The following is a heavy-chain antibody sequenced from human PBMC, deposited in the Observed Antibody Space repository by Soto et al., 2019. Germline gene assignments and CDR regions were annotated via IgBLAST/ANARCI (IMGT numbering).Heavy chain of an antibody. J-gene: IGHJ4*02. Sequence: QVQLVQSGAEVKKPGSSVKVSCKASGGTFSSYAISWVRQAPGQGLEWMGWIIPVLGTANYAQKVQGRVTINAEESTSTAYMERSSLGSEGTGVYYRARAPYSSSGGYRGQGTLVTVSS. CDR2: IIPVLGTA. CDR3: ARAPYSSSGGY. V-gene: IGHV1-69*01. CDR1: GGTFSSYA. D-gene: IGHD6-6*01.